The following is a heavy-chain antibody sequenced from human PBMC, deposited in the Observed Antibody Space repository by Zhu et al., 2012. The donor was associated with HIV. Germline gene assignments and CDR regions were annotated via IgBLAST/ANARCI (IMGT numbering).Heavy chain of an antibody. Sequence: QVQLQESGPGLVKPSETLSLTCGVPGDSISRGYYWGWIRQPPGKGLQWIGFIYHNGATYYTPSLKGRVTISVETSKNQFSLTLTSVTAADTAVYYCARTRFLQFGTTEPFDIWGQGTMVTVSS. D-gene: IGHD5-24*01. J-gene: IGHJ3*02. CDR1: GDSISRGYY. CDR2: IYHNGAT. V-gene: IGHV4-38-2*01. CDR3: ARTRFLQFGTTEPFDI.